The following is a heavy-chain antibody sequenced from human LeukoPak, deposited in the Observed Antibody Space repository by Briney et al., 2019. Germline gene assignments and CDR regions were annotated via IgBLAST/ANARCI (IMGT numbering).Heavy chain of an antibody. CDR2: IHYSGRT. D-gene: IGHD5-24*01. V-gene: IGHV4-59*08. Sequence: PSETLSLTCTVSGDSISSNHWRWIRQPPGKGLEWIGHIHYSGRTNYNPSLRSRVTISVDTSKNQFSLKLTSVTAADTAVYYCAKHEGTDGPFDSWGQGTLVTVSS. J-gene: IGHJ4*02. CDR1: GDSISSNH. CDR3: AKHEGTDGPFDS.